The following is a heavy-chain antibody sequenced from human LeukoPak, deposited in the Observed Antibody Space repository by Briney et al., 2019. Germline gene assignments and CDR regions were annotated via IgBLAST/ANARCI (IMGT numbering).Heavy chain of an antibody. CDR2: IKQDGSEK. J-gene: IGHJ4*02. CDR1: GFTFSSYW. CDR3: AKHQNFGFDY. D-gene: IGHD1-7*01. V-gene: IGHV3-7*03. Sequence: PGGSLRLSCAASGFTFSSYWMSWVRQAPGKGLEWVANIKQDGSEKYYVDSVKGRFTISRDNSKNTLYLQMNSLRAEDTALYYCAKHQNFGFDYWGQGTLVTVSS.